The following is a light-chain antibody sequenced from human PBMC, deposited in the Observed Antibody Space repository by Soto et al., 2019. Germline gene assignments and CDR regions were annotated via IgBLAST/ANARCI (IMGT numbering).Light chain of an antibody. Sequence: IAVAQYPAALSWAPGERATRSSRASQSVSNSYLAWYQQKPGQAHRLLIYGASNRATGIPGWFSGSGSGTAFTLTSSRLAAEALAVSYCQQYGNSGTFGQGTKVDIK. J-gene: IGKJ1*01. CDR1: QSVSNSY. CDR3: QQYGNSGT. CDR2: GAS. V-gene: IGKV3-20*01.